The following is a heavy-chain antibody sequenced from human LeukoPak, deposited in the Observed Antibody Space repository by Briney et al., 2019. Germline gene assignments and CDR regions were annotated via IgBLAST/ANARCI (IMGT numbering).Heavy chain of an antibody. Sequence: MSGGSLRLSCAASGFTFSSYSMNWVRQAPGKGLEWVSSISSSSSYIYYADSVKGRFTTSRDNAKNSLYLQMNSLRAEDTAVYYCARSPPSYYYYMDVWGKGTTVTVSS. CDR2: ISSSSSYI. CDR3: ARSPPSYYYYMDV. CDR1: GFTFSSYS. J-gene: IGHJ6*03. V-gene: IGHV3-21*01.